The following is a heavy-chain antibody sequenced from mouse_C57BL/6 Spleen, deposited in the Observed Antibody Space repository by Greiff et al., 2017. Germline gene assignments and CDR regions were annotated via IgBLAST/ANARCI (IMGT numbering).Heavy chain of an antibody. CDR3: ARGGDYDYDGAWFAY. D-gene: IGHD2-4*01. CDR1: GYTFTSYW. J-gene: IGHJ3*01. V-gene: IGHV1-64*01. Sequence: QVQLQQPGAELVKPGASVKLSCKASGYTFTSYWMHWVKQRPGQGLEWIGMIHPNSGSTNYNEKFKSKATLTVDKSSSTAYMQRSSLTSEDSAVYYCARGGDYDYDGAWFAYWGQGTLVTVSA. CDR2: IHPNSGST.